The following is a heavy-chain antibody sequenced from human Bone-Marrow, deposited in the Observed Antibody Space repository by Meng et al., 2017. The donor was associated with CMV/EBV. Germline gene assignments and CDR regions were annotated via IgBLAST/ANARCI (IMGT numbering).Heavy chain of an antibody. Sequence: ASVKVSCKASGYTFTSYDINWARQATGQGLEWMGWMNPNSGNTGYAQKFQGRVTITRNTSISTAYMELSSLRSEDTAVYYCARYQGNYYYYGMDVWGQGTTVTVSS. J-gene: IGHJ6*02. CDR2: MNPNSGNT. CDR3: ARYQGNYYYYGMDV. D-gene: IGHD6-13*01. CDR1: GYTFTSYD. V-gene: IGHV1-8*03.